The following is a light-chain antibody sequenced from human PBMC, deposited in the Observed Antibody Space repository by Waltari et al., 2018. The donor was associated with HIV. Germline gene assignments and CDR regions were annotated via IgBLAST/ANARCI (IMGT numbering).Light chain of an antibody. CDR1: QNIHNY. CDR2: AAS. Sequence: DIRLTPSPAYLSASEGDRVTISCRASQNIHNYLNWYQLKPGRSPALLMFAASGLPSGVPSRFSGGGSGTECTLTISSLQLEDVATYYCQQSYLSWTFGQGTKVDLK. V-gene: IGKV1-39*01. J-gene: IGKJ1*01. CDR3: QQSYLSWT.